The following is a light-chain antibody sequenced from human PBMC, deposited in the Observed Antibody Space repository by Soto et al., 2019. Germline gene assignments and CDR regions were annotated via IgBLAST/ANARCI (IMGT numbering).Light chain of an antibody. J-gene: IGKJ5*01. CDR2: GAS. V-gene: IGKV3-15*01. Sequence: EIVMTQSPATLSVSPGERATLSCRASQSVSSNLAWYQQKPGQAPRLLIYGASTRATGIPARFSGSGSGTEFTLTIRRLQSEDFAVYYCQQYNNWPPITFGHGTRREIK. CDR3: QQYNNWPPIT. CDR1: QSVSSN.